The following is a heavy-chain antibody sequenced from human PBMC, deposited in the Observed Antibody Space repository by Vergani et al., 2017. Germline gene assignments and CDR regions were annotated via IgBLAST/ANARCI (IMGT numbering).Heavy chain of an antibody. V-gene: IGHV3-7*01. CDR1: GFTFSSYS. J-gene: IGHJ1*01. CDR3: ARISGGSAPYLHY. CDR2: IKRDGTET. D-gene: IGHD2-15*01. Sequence: EVQLVESGGGLVKPGGSLRLSCAASGFTFSSYSMNWVRLAPGKGLDWVASIKRDGTETFYVDSVKGRFTISRDNAKTTLYLQMNSLRDEDRGVYYCARISGGSAPYLHYWGQGTLVTVAS.